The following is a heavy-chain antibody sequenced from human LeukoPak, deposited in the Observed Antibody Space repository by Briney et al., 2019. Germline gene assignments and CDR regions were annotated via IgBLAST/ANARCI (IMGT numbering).Heavy chain of an antibody. D-gene: IGHD3-9*01. CDR2: INPNSGGT. J-gene: IGHJ4*02. CDR3: ARLSGYDILTGYYIPDNY. CDR1: GYTFTGYY. Sequence: GASVTVSCKASGYTFTGYYMHWVRQAPGQGLEWMGWINPNSGGTNYAQKFQGRVTMTRDTSISTAYMELSRLRSDDTAMYYGARLSGYDILTGYYIPDNYWGQGTLVTVSS. V-gene: IGHV1-2*02.